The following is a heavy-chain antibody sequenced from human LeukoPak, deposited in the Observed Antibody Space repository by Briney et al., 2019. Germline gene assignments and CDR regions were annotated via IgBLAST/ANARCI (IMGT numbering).Heavy chain of an antibody. Sequence: PGGSLRLSCAASGFTFSSYSMNWVRQAPGKGLEWVSSISSSSSYIYYADSVKGRFNISRDNAKNSLYLQMNSLRAEDTAVYYCARVGNYVRHPFRGSFDIWGQGTMVTVSS. V-gene: IGHV3-21*01. D-gene: IGHD4-11*01. CDR3: ARVGNYVRHPFRGSFDI. J-gene: IGHJ3*02. CDR2: ISSSSSYI. CDR1: GFTFSSYS.